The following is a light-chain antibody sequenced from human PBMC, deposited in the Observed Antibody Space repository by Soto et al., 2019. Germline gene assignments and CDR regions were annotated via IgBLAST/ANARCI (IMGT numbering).Light chain of an antibody. CDR1: QSVSSSY. Sequence: VLPHSVGALSLKQEAHATPSFRASQSVSSSYLAWYQQKPGQAPRLLIHGASTRAPGFPARFSGSGSGTDFTLTISSLQSEDFAVYYCQQYDNWPWTFGQGTKADIK. CDR2: GAS. J-gene: IGKJ1*01. V-gene: IGKV3-20*01. CDR3: QQYDNWPWT.